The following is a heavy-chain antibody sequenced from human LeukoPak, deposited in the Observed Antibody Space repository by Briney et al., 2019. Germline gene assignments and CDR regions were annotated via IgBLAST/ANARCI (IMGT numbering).Heavy chain of an antibody. D-gene: IGHD1-14*01. V-gene: IGHV1-2*06. Sequence: GASVKVSCKDSGYTFTGYYMHWVRQAPGQGLEWMGRINPNSGGTNYAQKFQGRVTMTRDTSISTAYMELSRLRSDDTAVYYCARFAPNRNRFDPWGQGTLVTVSS. CDR3: ARFAPNRNRFDP. CDR2: INPNSGGT. CDR1: GYTFTGYY. J-gene: IGHJ5*02.